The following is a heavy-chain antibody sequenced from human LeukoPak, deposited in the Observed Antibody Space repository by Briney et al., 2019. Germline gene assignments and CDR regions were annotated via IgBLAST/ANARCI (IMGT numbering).Heavy chain of an antibody. Sequence: GASVKVSCKASGYTFTGYYMHWVRQAPGQGLEWMGWINPNSGGTNYAQKFQGRVTMTRDTSISTAYMELSRLRSDDTAVYYCARGGCSSTTCYSPNRYYYYYMDVWGKGTTVTVSS. V-gene: IGHV1-2*02. CDR2: INPNSGGT. J-gene: IGHJ6*03. D-gene: IGHD2-2*01. CDR1: GYTFTGYY. CDR3: ARGGCSSTTCYSPNRYYYYYMDV.